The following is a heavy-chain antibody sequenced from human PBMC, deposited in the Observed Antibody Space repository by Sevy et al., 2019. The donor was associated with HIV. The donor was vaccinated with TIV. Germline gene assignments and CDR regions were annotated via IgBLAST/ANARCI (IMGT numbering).Heavy chain of an antibody. Sequence: GGSLRLSCAASGFTFSGSAMHWVRQASGKGLEWVGRIRCKANIYVTAYAASVKGRFTISRDDSKNTSYLQMNSLKTEDTAVYYCTGDSSSSYYFDYWGQGTLVTVSS. V-gene: IGHV3-73*01. D-gene: IGHD6-13*01. CDR3: TGDSSSSYYFDY. J-gene: IGHJ4*02. CDR2: IRCKANIYVT. CDR1: GFTFSGSA.